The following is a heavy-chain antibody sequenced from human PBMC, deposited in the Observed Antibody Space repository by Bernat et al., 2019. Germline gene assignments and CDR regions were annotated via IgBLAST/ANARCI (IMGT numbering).Heavy chain of an antibody. CDR2: ISYDGSNK. CDR3: AKDLAYNWNYFDY. V-gene: IGHV3-30*18. D-gene: IGHD1-20*01. CDR1: GFTFSSYG. J-gene: IGHJ4*02. Sequence: QVQLVESGGGVVQPGRSLRLSCAASGFTFSSYGMHWVRQAPGKGLKWVAVISYDGSNKYYADSVKGRFTISRDNSKNTLYLQMNSLRAEDTAVYYCAKDLAYNWNYFDYWGQGTLVTVSS.